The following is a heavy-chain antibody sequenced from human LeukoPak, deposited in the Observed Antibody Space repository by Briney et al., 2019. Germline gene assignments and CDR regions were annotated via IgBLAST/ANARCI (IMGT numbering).Heavy chain of an antibody. CDR2: LNYNGVNT. D-gene: IGHD2-15*01. V-gene: IGHV3-23*01. J-gene: IGHJ4*02. Sequence: PGGPLRLSCAASGFTFSTYAMTWLRQAPGKALEWFSALNYNGVNTYYADSSKRRFTISRDNPKNMLYLQMNSLRAEDTGIYYCAKVPPGGYCSGGSCYYFDYWGQGTLVTVS. CDR1: GFTFSTYA. CDR3: AKVPPGGYCSGGSCYYFDY.